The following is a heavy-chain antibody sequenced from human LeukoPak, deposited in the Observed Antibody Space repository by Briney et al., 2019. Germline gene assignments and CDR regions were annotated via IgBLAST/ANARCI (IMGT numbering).Heavy chain of an antibody. Sequence: PSETLSLTCAVYGGSFSGYYWSWIRQPPGKGLEWIGEINHSGSTNYNPSLKSRVTISVDTSKNQFSLKLSSVTAADTAVYYCARGWYSSPLNNWFDPWGQGTLVTVSS. D-gene: IGHD6-13*01. CDR2: INHSGST. CDR1: GGSFSGYY. J-gene: IGHJ5*02. V-gene: IGHV4-34*01. CDR3: ARGWYSSPLNNWFDP.